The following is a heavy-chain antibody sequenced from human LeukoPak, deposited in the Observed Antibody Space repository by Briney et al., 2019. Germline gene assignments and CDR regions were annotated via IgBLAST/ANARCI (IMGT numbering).Heavy chain of an antibody. CDR2: ISISSSYI. V-gene: IGHV3-21*01. CDR3: ARALKRWLQFAGDY. Sequence: GGSLRLSCAASGFTFSSYSMNWVRQAPGKGLEWVSSISISSSYIYYADSVKGRFTISRDNAKNSLYLQMNSLRAEDTAVYYCARALKRWLQFAGDYWGQGTLVTVSS. D-gene: IGHD5-24*01. CDR1: GFTFSSYS. J-gene: IGHJ4*02.